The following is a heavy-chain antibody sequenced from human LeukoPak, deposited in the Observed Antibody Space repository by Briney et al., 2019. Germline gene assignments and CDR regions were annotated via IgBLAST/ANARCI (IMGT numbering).Heavy chain of an antibody. CDR1: GGSFSGYY. CDR3: AREVDAAAAYNWFDL. D-gene: IGHD2-2*01. V-gene: IGHV4-34*01. Sequence: SETLSLTCAVYGGSFSGYYWSWIRQPPGKGLEWIGEINHSGSTNYNPSLKSRVTISVDTSKNQFSLKLSSVTAADTAVYYCAREVDAAAAYNWFDLWGQGTLVTVSS. CDR2: INHSGST. J-gene: IGHJ5*02.